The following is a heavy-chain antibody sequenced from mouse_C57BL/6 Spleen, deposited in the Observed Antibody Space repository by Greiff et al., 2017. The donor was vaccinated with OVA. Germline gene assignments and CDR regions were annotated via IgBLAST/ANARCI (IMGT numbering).Heavy chain of an antibody. CDR1: GYTFTSYW. Sequence: QVQLQQSGAELVKPGASVKLSCKASGYTFTSYWMHWVKQRPGQGLEWIGMIHPNSGSTNYNEKFKSKATLTVDKSSSTAYMQLSSLTSEDSAVYYCARDSNWDAMDYWGQGTSVTVSS. CDR3: ARDSNWDAMDY. J-gene: IGHJ4*01. CDR2: IHPNSGST. D-gene: IGHD4-1*01. V-gene: IGHV1-64*01.